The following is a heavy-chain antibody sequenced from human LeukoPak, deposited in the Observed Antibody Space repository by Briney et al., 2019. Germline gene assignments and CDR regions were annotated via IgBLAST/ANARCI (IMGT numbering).Heavy chain of an antibody. Sequence: GPSVKVSCKASGYTFTSYYLHSVPQTPGQGPEWMGMINPSGGSTTYAHKFQGRVPMTRDTSTSTVYMELSSLRSEDKAVYYCARGGYSSYMDVWGKGTTVTVSS. V-gene: IGHV1-46*01. D-gene: IGHD5-18*01. CDR1: GYTFTSYY. J-gene: IGHJ6*03. CDR3: ARGGYSSYMDV. CDR2: INPSGGST.